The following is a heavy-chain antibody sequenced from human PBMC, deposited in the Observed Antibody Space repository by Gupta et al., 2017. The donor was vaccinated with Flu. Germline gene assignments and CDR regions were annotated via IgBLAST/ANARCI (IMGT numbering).Heavy chain of an antibody. D-gene: IGHD2-2*01. CDR2: ISSDGIDM. J-gene: IGHJ6*03. V-gene: IGHV3-30*18. CDR3: AKDDHCSSSSCFPPYRHYFMDV. Sequence: EWVAHISSDGIDMEYTDSVKGRITVSRDNSQNTVYLQMNSVTPEDAAVYHCAKDDHCSSSSCFPPYRHYFMDVWGKGTTVTVSS.